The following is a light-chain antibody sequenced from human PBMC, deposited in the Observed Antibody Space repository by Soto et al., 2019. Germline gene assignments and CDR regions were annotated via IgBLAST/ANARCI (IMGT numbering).Light chain of an antibody. CDR2: DAS. V-gene: IGKV3-11*01. J-gene: IGKJ1*01. Sequence: EIVLTQSPATLSLSPGERAILSCRASQSVGIYWACYQQKPGQSPWLLIYDASDRATRIPSRFSGSGSGTDFTLTISSLEPEDFAVYYCQQRTNWPPEWTFGQGTMVALK. CDR1: QSVGIY. CDR3: QQRTNWPPEWT.